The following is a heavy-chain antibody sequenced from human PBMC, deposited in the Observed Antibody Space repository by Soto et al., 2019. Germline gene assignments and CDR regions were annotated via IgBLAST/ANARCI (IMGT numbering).Heavy chain of an antibody. CDR3: AIYFYSYHWLRYGDFDI. V-gene: IGHV3-23*01. J-gene: IGHJ3*02. CDR1: GFTFSSYA. D-gene: IGHD5-12*01. Sequence: PGGSLRLSCAASGFTFSSYAMSWVRQAPGKGLEWVSAISGSGGSTYYADSVKGRFTISRDNSKNTLYLQMNSLRAEDTAVYYYAIYFYSYHWLRYGDFDIWAQGTMDNVSS. CDR2: ISGSGGST.